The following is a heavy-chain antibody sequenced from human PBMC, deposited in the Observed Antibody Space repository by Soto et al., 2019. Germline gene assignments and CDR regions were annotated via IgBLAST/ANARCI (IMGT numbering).Heavy chain of an antibody. CDR3: AKVTKRAAAGRYEYYKYGMDV. Sequence: GGSLRLSCAAAGFAFSTYAMTWVRQAPGKGLEWVSVISGSGGSSYYAASVKGRFTISRDNSKNTLFLQMNGLRAEDTAAYYCAKVTKRAAAGRYEYYKYGMDVWGQGTTVAVSS. V-gene: IGHV3-23*01. J-gene: IGHJ6*02. D-gene: IGHD6-13*01. CDR2: ISGSGGSS. CDR1: GFAFSTYA.